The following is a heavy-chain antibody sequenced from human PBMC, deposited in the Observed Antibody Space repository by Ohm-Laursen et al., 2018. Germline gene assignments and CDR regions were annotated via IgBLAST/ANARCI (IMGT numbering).Heavy chain of an antibody. CDR1: GFTFSSYS. D-gene: IGHD3-22*01. V-gene: IGHV3-21*01. Sequence: SLRLSCAASGFTFSSYSMNWVRQAPGQGLEWVSSISSSSSYIYYADSVKGRFTISRDNAKNSLYLQMNSLRAEDTAVYYCARSYDSRSGYYYYGMDVWGQGTTVTVSS. CDR3: ARSYDSRSGYYYYGMDV. CDR2: ISSSSSYI. J-gene: IGHJ6*02.